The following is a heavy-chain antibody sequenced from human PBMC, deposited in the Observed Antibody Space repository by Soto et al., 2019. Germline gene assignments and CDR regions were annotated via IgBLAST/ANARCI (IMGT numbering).Heavy chain of an antibody. Sequence: SETLSLTCTVSGGSISSYYWSWIRQPPGKGLEWIGYIYYSGSTNYNPSLKSRVTISVDTSKTQFSLKLSSVTAADTAVYYCARDLQYYDSREGGSWGQGTLVTVSS. CDR1: GGSISSYY. J-gene: IGHJ5*02. V-gene: IGHV4-59*12. CDR3: ARDLQYYDSREGGS. CDR2: IYYSGST. D-gene: IGHD3-22*01.